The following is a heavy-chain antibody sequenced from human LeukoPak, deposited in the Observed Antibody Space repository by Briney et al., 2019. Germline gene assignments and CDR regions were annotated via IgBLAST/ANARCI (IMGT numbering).Heavy chain of an antibody. CDR1: GFTFSSYW. CDR3: AKERATVLRYFDL. V-gene: IGHV3-74*01. J-gene: IGHJ2*01. D-gene: IGHD4-17*01. CDR2: IYSDGSRT. Sequence: QSGGSLRLSCAASGFTFSSYWMHWVRQGPGKGLVWVSRIYSDGSRTTYADSVKGRFTISRDNSKNTLYLQMNSLRAEDTAVYYCAKERATVLRYFDLWGRGTLVTVSS.